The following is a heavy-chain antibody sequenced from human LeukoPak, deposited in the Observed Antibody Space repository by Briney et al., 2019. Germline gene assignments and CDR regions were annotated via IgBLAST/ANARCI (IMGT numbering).Heavy chain of an antibody. Sequence: SETLSLTCAVYGGSFSGYYWSWIRQPPGKGLEWIGEINHSGSTNYNPSLKSRVTISVDTSKNQFSLKLSSVTAADTAVYYCARLDILTGYYPDYWGQGTLVTVPS. D-gene: IGHD3-9*01. CDR1: GGSFSGYY. J-gene: IGHJ4*02. V-gene: IGHV4-34*01. CDR3: ARLDILTGYYPDY. CDR2: INHSGST.